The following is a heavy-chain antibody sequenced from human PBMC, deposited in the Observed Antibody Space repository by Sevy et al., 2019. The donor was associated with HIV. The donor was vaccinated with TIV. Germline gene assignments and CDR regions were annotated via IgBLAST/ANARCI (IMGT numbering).Heavy chain of an antibody. CDR1: GGSISSGGYY. Sequence: SETLSLTCTVSGGSISSGGYYWSWIRQHPGKGLEWIGYIYYSGSTYYNPSLKSRVTISVDTSKNQFSLKLGSVTAADTVVYYCARVRRCSSTSCYEARPWFDPWGQGTLVTVSS. V-gene: IGHV4-31*03. CDR2: IYYSGST. D-gene: IGHD2-2*01. J-gene: IGHJ5*02. CDR3: ARVRRCSSTSCYEARPWFDP.